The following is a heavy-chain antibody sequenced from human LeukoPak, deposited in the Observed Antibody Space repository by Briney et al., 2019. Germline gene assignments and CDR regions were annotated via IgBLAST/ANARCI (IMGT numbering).Heavy chain of an antibody. J-gene: IGHJ4*02. CDR2: ISYDGSNK. D-gene: IGHD1-26*01. Sequence: GRSLRLSCTASGFTFNNYAMHWVRQAPGKGPEWVALISYDGSNKYYADSVKGRFTISRDNSKNTLYLQVNSLRAEDTAVYYCAKGGKWDVTPFDYWGQGTLVTVSS. V-gene: IGHV3-30-3*01. CDR1: GFTFNNYA. CDR3: AKGGKWDVTPFDY.